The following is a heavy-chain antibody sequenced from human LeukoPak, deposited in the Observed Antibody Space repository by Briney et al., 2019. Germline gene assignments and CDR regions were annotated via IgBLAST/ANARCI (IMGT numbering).Heavy chain of an antibody. V-gene: IGHV3-74*01. J-gene: IGHJ3*02. D-gene: IGHD6-6*01. CDR1: GFAFSSYW. CDR2: IHSDGNST. CDR3: ARRSAARDAFDI. Sequence: GGSLRLSCAASGFAFSSYWMHWVRQAPGKGLVWVSRIHSDGNSTTYADSVKGRFTISRDNAKNTLYLQMNSLRAEDTAAYYCARRSAARDAFDIWGQGTMVTVSS.